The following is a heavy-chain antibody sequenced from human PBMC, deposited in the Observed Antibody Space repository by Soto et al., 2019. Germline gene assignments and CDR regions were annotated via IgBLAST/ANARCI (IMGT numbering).Heavy chain of an antibody. Sequence: EVQLVESGGGLVQPGGSLRLSCAAPGFTFSSYWMHWVRQAPGKGLVWVSRSDGSSTSYADSVKGRFTISRDNAKNTLYLQMNSLRAEDTAVYYCVRTSLVVAAATREDYWGQGTLVTVSS. CDR3: VRTSLVVAAATREDY. V-gene: IGHV3-74*01. CDR2: SDGSST. CDR1: GFTFSSYW. D-gene: IGHD2-15*01. J-gene: IGHJ4*02.